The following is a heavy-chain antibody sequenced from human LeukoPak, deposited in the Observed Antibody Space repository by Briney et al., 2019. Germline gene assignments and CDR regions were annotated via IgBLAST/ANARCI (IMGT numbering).Heavy chain of an antibody. CDR3: ARTYYYGSGSYCWFDP. Sequence: PSQTLSLTCTVSGGSVSSGGYFWTWIRQHPGKALEWIGYIYYSGSTYYNPSLKSRVTISVDTSKNQFSLKLSSVTAADTAVYYCARTYYYGSGSYCWFDPWGQGTLVTVSS. CDR1: GGSVSSGGYF. D-gene: IGHD3-10*01. CDR2: IYYSGST. J-gene: IGHJ5*02. V-gene: IGHV4-31*03.